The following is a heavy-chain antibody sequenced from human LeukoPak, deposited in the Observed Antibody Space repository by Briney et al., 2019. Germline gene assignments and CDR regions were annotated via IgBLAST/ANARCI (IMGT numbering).Heavy chain of an antibody. V-gene: IGHV1-69*01. CDR3: AREGDRYSSSSFVY. J-gene: IGHJ4*02. Sequence: ASVKVSCKASGGTFSSYAISWVRQAPGQGLEWMGGIIPIFGTANYAQKFQGRVTITADESTSTAYMELSSLRSEDTAVYYCAREGDRYSSSSFVYWGQGTLVTVSS. CDR1: GGTFSSYA. CDR2: IIPIFGTA. D-gene: IGHD6-6*01.